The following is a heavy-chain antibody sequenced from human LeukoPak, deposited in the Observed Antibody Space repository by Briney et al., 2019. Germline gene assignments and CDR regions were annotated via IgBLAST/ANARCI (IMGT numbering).Heavy chain of an antibody. CDR2: INHSGST. CDR1: GGSFSGYY. J-gene: IGHJ4*02. V-gene: IGHV4-34*01. Sequence: SETLSLTCAVYGGSFSGYYWSWIRQPPGKGLEWIGEINHSGSTNYNPSLKSRVTISVDTSKNQFSLKLSSVTAADTAVYYCASFTRAKGSGDYWGQGTLVTVSS. CDR3: ASFTRAKGSGDY. D-gene: IGHD6-19*01.